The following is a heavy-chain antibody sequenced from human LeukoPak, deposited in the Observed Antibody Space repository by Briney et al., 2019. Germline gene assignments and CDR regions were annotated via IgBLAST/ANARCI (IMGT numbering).Heavy chain of an antibody. CDR1: GFTVSSNY. CDR3: ARGYGDYDYFDY. D-gene: IGHD4-17*01. CDR2: IYSGGST. V-gene: IGHV3-53*01. Sequence: PGGSLRLSCAASGFTVSSNYMSWVRQAPGKGPEWVSVIYSGGSTYYADSVKGRFTISRDNSKNTLYPQMNSLRTEDTAVYYCARGYGDYDYFDYWGQGTLVTVSS. J-gene: IGHJ4*02.